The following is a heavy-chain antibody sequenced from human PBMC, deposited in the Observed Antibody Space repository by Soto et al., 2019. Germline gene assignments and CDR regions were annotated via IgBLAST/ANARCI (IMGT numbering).Heavy chain of an antibody. CDR3: ARDDNYGDNGLEY. V-gene: IGHV3-33*01. Sequence: QVQLVESGGGVVQPGRSLRLSCEASGFTFSHYGMHWVRQAPGKGLEWVAVILNDGSRQHYADSVKGRLTISRDNSKNTLYLDMNCLRVEDTAVYYCARDDNYGDNGLEYWGQGTLVTVSS. CDR1: GFTFSHYG. CDR2: ILNDGSRQ. J-gene: IGHJ4*02. D-gene: IGHD4-17*01.